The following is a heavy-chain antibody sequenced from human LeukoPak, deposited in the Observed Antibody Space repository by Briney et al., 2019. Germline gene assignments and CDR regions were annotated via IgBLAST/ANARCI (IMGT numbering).Heavy chain of an antibody. CDR3: ARVLKRFGEPLGY. V-gene: IGHV4-4*07. J-gene: IGHJ4*02. CDR1: GRSISSYY. Sequence: SETLSLTRTVSGRSISSYYWSWIRQPAGKGLEWIGRIYTSGSTNYNPSLKSRVTMSVDTSKNQFSLKLSSVTAADTAVYYCARVLKRFGEPLGYWGQGTLVTVSS. D-gene: IGHD3-10*01. CDR2: IYTSGST.